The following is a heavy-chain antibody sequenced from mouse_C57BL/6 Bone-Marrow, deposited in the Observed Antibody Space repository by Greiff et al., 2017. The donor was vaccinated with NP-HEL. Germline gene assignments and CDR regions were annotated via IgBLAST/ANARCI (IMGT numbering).Heavy chain of an antibody. CDR1: GYTFTDYY. Sequence: QVQLQQSGAELVRPGASVKLSCKASGYTFTDYYINWVKQRPGQGLEWIARIYPGSGNTYYNEKFKGKATLTAEKSSSTAYMQLSSLSSEYSAVYFCGRKGYGGFAYWGQGTLVTVSA. D-gene: IGHD1-1*02. J-gene: IGHJ3*01. CDR2: IYPGSGNT. CDR3: GRKGYGGFAY. V-gene: IGHV1-76*01.